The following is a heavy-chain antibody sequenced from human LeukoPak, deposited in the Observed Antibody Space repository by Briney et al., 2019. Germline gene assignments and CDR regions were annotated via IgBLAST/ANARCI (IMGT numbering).Heavy chain of an antibody. V-gene: IGHV1-69*05. Sequence: ASVKVSCKASGGTFSSYAISWVRQAPGQGREWMGRIIPIFGTANYAQKFQGRVTITTDESTSTAYMELSSLRSEDTAVYYCASGSSPPSYFDYGGQGTLVTVSS. CDR3: ASGSSPPSYFDY. CDR1: GGTFSSYA. J-gene: IGHJ4*02. CDR2: IIPIFGTA. D-gene: IGHD2-15*01.